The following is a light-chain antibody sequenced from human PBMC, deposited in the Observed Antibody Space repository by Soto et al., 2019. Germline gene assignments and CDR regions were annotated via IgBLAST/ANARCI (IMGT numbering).Light chain of an antibody. CDR1: SSNIGGYY. J-gene: IGLJ1*01. CDR3: AAWDDSLSGYV. CDR2: RNN. V-gene: IGLV1-47*01. Sequence: QSVLTQPPSASGTPGQRVTFSCSGSSSNIGGYYVSWYQQLPGTAPKVLIYRNNQRPSGVPDRFSGSKSGTSASLAISGLRSDDEADYYCAAWDDSLSGYVFGTGTKVTVL.